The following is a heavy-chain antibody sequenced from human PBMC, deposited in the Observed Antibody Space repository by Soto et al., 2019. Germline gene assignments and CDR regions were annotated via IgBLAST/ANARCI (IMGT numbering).Heavy chain of an antibody. CDR1: GFTFSSYG. CDR2: MCGGGSCA. Sequence: EVQLLESGGGLVQPGGSLRLSCAASGFTFSSYGMNWVRQAPGKGLEWVSAMCGGGSCAYHADSVKGRFTISRDNSQNTLYLQMNSLRAEDTAIYYCARLSAGSASDYWGQGTLVTVSS. J-gene: IGHJ4*02. V-gene: IGHV3-23*01. D-gene: IGHD2-2*01. CDR3: ARLSAGSASDY.